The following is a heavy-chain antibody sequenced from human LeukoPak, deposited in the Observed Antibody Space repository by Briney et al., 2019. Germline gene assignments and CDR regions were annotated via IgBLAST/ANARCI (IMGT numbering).Heavy chain of an antibody. V-gene: IGHV4-4*07. Sequence: SETLSLTCTVSGGSISSYYWSWIRQPAGKGLEWIGRIDTSGNTNYSPSLKSRITMSVDTSKNQFSLKLTSVTAADTAVYYCARDWGSGWYVYWGQGTLVTVSS. CDR2: IDTSGNT. CDR1: GGSISSYY. CDR3: ARDWGSGWYVY. D-gene: IGHD6-19*01. J-gene: IGHJ4*02.